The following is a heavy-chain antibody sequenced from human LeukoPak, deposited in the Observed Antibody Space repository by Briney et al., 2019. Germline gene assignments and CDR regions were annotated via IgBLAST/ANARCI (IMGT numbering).Heavy chain of an antibody. V-gene: IGHV1-18*01. CDR2: ISAYNGNT. Sequence: ASVKVSCKASGYTFTSYGISWVRQAPGQGLEWMGWISAYNGNTNYAQKLQGRVTMTTDTSTGTAYMELRSLRSDDTAVYYCARDQIRTNYYERYFDLWGRGTLVTVSS. CDR3: ARDQIRTNYYERYFDL. J-gene: IGHJ2*01. D-gene: IGHD3-22*01. CDR1: GYTFTSYG.